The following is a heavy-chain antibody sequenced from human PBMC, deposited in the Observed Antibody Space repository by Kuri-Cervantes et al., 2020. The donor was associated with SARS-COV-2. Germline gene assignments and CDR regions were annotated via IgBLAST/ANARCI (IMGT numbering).Heavy chain of an antibody. Sequence: SETLSLTCTVSGGSLSGHYWSWVRQPPGKGLEWIGNIFYSGSTNYNPSLKSRVTMSVATSKNQFSLRLNSVTAADTAVYYCARDPNANHNNWFDPWGQGTLVTVSS. V-gene: IGHV4-59*11. J-gene: IGHJ5*02. CDR2: IFYSGST. CDR3: ARDPNANHNNWFDP. D-gene: IGHD4/OR15-4a*01. CDR1: GGSLSGHY.